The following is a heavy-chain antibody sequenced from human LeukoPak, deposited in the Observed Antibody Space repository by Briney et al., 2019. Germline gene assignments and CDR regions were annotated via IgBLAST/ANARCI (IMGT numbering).Heavy chain of an antibody. J-gene: IGHJ4*02. CDR2: INTDGSST. D-gene: IGHD1-26*01. CDR3: AMGSPDEPLDY. V-gene: IGHV3-74*03. CDR1: GFTFSSYA. Sequence: GGSLRLPCAASGFTFSSYAMSWVRQAPGKGLVWVSRINTDGSSTKYADSVKGRLTISRDNAKNTLYLQMNSLTAEDTAVYYCAMGSPDEPLDYWGRGTLVTVSS.